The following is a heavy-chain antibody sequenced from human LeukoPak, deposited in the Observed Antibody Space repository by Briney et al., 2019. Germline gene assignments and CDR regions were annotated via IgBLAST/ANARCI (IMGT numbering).Heavy chain of an antibody. CDR2: IKSKTDGGTT. CDR1: GFTFSNAW. D-gene: IGHD6-13*01. CDR3: TTDLSLGYSSSWYEAFDI. Sequence: GGSLRLSCAASGFTFSNAWMSWVRQAPGKGLEWVGRIKSKTDGGTTDYAAPVKGRFTISRDDSKNTLYLQMNSLKTEDTAVYYCTTDLSLGYSSSWYEAFDIWGQGTMVTVSS. J-gene: IGHJ3*02. V-gene: IGHV3-15*01.